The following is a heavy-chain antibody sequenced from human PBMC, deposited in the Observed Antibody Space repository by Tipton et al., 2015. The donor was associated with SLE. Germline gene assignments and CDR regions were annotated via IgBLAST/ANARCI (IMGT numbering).Heavy chain of an antibody. D-gene: IGHD6-19*01. CDR1: GFTFSSYE. CDR2: ISSSGSTI. V-gene: IGHV3-48*03. J-gene: IGHJ4*02. CDR3: AIEYSSGWRVVDY. Sequence: SLRLSCAASGFTFSSYEMNWVRQAPGKGPEWVSYISSSGSTIYYADSVKGRFTISRDNAKNSLYLQMNSLRAEDTAVYYCAIEYSSGWRVVDYWGQGTLVTVSS.